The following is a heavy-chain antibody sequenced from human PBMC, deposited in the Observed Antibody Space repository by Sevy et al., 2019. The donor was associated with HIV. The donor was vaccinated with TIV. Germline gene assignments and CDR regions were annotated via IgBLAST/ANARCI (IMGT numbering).Heavy chain of an antibody. V-gene: IGHV3-21*01. CDR1: GFTFSTYT. J-gene: IGHJ4*02. D-gene: IGHD6-13*01. CDR2: ISFSSNYI. Sequence: GSLRLSCAASGFTFSTYTMNWVRQAPGKALQWVSSISFSSNYIFFAASMKGRFTISRDNAKNPRYLQMNSLRAEDTAVYYCARGHSSSWPYFDYWGQGTLVTVSS. CDR3: ARGHSSSWPYFDY.